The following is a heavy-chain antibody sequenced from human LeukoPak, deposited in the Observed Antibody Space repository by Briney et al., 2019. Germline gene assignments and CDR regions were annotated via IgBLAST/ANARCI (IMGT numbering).Heavy chain of an antibody. Sequence: KPSETLSLTCTVSGGSISSYYWSWIRQPPGKGLEWIGYICYSGSTNYNPSLKSRVTISVDTSKNQFSLKLSSVTAADTAVYYCASAMVRGVIPTKFDYWGQGTLVTVSS. CDR3: ASAMVRGVIPTKFDY. V-gene: IGHV4-59*12. J-gene: IGHJ4*02. CDR2: ICYSGST. CDR1: GGSISSYY. D-gene: IGHD3-10*01.